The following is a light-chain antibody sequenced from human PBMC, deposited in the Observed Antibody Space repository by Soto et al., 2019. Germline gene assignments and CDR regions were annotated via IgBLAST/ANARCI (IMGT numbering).Light chain of an antibody. Sequence: DIPMTQSPSTLSASVGDRVTITCRASQSISSWLAWYQQKPGKAPKLLIYKASSLESGVPSRFRGSGSGTKFTLSITNLQPDDFATYYCHLGFTFRPGMKVDIK. V-gene: IGKV1-5*03. CDR1: QSISSW. CDR3: HLGFT. CDR2: KAS. J-gene: IGKJ3*01.